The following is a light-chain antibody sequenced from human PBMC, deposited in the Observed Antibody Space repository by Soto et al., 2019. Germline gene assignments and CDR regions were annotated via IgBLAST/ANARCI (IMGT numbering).Light chain of an antibody. Sequence: EIVLTQSPGTLSLSPGERATLSCRASQSVSSSFSAWYQQKPGPAPRLIIYGASSRASGIPGMFSSSGAGEDFPLTSSRLEPDYFAVYYCQHYGSPPYTFGQGTKLEIK. J-gene: IGKJ2*01. CDR3: QHYGSPPYT. CDR2: GAS. V-gene: IGKV3-20*01. CDR1: QSVSSSF.